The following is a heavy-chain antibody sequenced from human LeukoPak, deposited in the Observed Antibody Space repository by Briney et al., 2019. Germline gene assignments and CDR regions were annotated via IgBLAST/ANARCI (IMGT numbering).Heavy chain of an antibody. D-gene: IGHD2-15*01. Sequence: TSETLSLTCAVSGYSISSGYYWGWIRQPPGKGLEWIGSIYHSGSTYYNPSLKSRVTISVDTSKNQFSLKLSSVTAADTAVYYCARAGYCSGGSCYSGAKWFDPWGQGTLVTVSS. CDR1: GYSISSGYY. J-gene: IGHJ5*02. V-gene: IGHV4-38-2*01. CDR3: ARAGYCSGGSCYSGAKWFDP. CDR2: IYHSGST.